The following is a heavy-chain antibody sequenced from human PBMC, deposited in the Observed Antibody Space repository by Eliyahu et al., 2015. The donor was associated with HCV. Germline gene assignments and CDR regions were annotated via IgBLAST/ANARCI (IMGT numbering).Heavy chain of an antibody. CDR1: GFTFSSYS. Sequence: EVQLVESGGGLVKPGGSLRLSCAASGFTFSSYSMNWVRQAPGKGLEWVSSISSSSSYIYYADSVKGRFTISRDNAKNSLYLQMNSLRAEDTAVYYCARDLVWDGDPRYYYYGMDVWGQGTTVTVSS. CDR2: ISSSSSYI. CDR3: ARDLVWDGDPRYYYYGMDV. J-gene: IGHJ6*02. V-gene: IGHV3-21*01. D-gene: IGHD4-17*01.